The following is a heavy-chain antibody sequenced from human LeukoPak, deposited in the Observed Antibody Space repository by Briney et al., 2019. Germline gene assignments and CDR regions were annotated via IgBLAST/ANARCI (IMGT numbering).Heavy chain of an antibody. J-gene: IGHJ3*02. V-gene: IGHV1-2*02. Sequence: ASVKDSCQASGYTFTGYFMYSVRQAPGQGLEWMGWINPNSGGTNYAQKFQGRVTMTRDTSISTAYMELSRLRSDDTAVYYCARDCHSSGWYKAFVIWGQGTMVTVSS. CDR1: GYTFTGYF. CDR2: INPNSGGT. D-gene: IGHD6-19*01. CDR3: ARDCHSSGWYKAFVI.